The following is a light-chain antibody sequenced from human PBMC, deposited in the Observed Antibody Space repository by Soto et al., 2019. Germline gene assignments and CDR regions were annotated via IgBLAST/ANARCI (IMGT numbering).Light chain of an antibody. Sequence: QSVLTQPPSASGSPGQSVTISCTGTSSDVGGYDYVSWYQQHPGKDPTLMIYEVTIRPSGVSDRFSVSKSGNTASLTVSGLQAEDEADYYCSSYTGGNPADVFGTGTKVTVL. CDR3: SSYTGGNPADV. CDR1: SSDVGGYDY. CDR2: EVT. J-gene: IGLJ1*01. V-gene: IGLV2-8*01.